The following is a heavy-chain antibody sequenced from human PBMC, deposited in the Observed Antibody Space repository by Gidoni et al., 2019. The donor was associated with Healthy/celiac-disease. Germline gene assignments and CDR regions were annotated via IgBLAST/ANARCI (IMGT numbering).Heavy chain of an antibody. J-gene: IGHJ4*02. CDR2: IDWDDDK. V-gene: IGHV2-70*15. Sequence: QVTLRESGPALVQPTQTLTLTCTFSRFSLSTSGMCVSWIRHPPGKALEWLPRIDWDDDKYYSTSLKTRLTISKDTSKNQVVLTMTNMDPVDTATYYCARIVNSYGYVHHFDYWGQGTLVTVSS. CDR1: RFSLSTSGMC. CDR3: ARIVNSYGYVHHFDY. D-gene: IGHD5-18*01.